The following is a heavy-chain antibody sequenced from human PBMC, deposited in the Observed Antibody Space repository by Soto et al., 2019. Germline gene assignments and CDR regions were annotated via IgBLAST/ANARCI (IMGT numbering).Heavy chain of an antibody. CDR1: GFTFSSNA. J-gene: IGHJ6*03. CDR3: AKDRRYSYVPPSAQGVPPDYYRDV. CDR2: ISASGGTT. V-gene: IGHV3-23*01. Sequence: SGGSLRLSCAAPGFTFSSNAMSWVRQAPGKGLEWVSVISASGGTTYYADSVKGRFTISRDNSKNTLYLQMNRLRAEDTAVYFWAKDRRYSYVPPSAQGVPPDYYRDVCGKGTRATFPS. D-gene: IGHD5-18*01.